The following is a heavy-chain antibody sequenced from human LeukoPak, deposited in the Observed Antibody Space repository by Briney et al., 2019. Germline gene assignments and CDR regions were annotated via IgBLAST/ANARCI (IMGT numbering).Heavy chain of an antibody. D-gene: IGHD3-22*01. CDR3: ARDSLTMIVGRQKRGLDY. CDR1: GFTFSSYS. Sequence: GGSLRLSCAASGFTFSSYSMNRVRQAPGKGLGLGSSISSSSSYIYDADSVQGRFTISRENAKNSLYLQMNSLRAEDTAVYYCARDSLTMIVGRQKRGLDYWGQGTLVTVSS. J-gene: IGHJ4*02. CDR2: ISSSSSYI. V-gene: IGHV3-21*01.